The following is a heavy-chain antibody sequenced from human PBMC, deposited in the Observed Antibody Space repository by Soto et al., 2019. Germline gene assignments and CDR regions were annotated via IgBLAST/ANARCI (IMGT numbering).Heavy chain of an antibody. CDR2: IHGSGGAA. Sequence: EVQLLESGGGLVQPGGSLRLSCAASGFTFRDYAFNWVRHAPGKGLEWVSAIHGSGGAAYYADSVKGRFTVSRDDSKKTLFLQMSSLRVDDTAVYYCARDAVAANGEWEWFDPWGQGTLVTVSS. J-gene: IGHJ5*02. D-gene: IGHD2-15*01. CDR1: GFTFRDYA. V-gene: IGHV3-23*01. CDR3: ARDAVAANGEWEWFDP.